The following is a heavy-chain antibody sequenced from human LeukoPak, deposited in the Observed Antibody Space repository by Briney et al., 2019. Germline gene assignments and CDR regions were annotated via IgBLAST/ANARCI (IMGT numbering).Heavy chain of an antibody. CDR2: INPNSGGT. V-gene: IGHV1-2*02. D-gene: IGHD6-13*01. CDR3: ARASTLAAPGAVPNDY. Sequence: ASVKVSCKASGYAFTGYYMHWVQQAPGQGLEWMGWINPNSGGTNYAQNFQGRVTMTRDTSISTAYMELSSLKSDDTAVYYCARASTLAAPGAVPNDYWGQGTLVTVSS. J-gene: IGHJ4*02. CDR1: GYAFTGYY.